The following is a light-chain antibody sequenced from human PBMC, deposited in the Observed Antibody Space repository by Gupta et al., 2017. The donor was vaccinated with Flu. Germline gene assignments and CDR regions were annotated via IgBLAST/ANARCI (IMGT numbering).Light chain of an antibody. CDR2: EVS. V-gene: IGKV2D-29*01. CDR3: RQSLQFPRT. Sequence: VTPGQPASISCKSSQSLLHSDGKTYLYWYLQKPGQPPQLLIYEVSSRFSGVPERFSGSGSGTDFTLTISRVEAEDVGVYSCRQSLQFPRTFGQGTKLEI. CDR1: QSLLHSDGKTY. J-gene: IGKJ2*01.